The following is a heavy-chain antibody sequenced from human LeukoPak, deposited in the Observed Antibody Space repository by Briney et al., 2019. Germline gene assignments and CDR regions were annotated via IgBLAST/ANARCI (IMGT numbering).Heavy chain of an antibody. J-gene: IGHJ4*02. CDR2: IYSGGST. CDR1: GFTVSSNY. V-gene: IGHV3-66*04. CDR3: ARRAGAYSHPYDY. Sequence: GGSLRLSCAASGFTVSSNYMSWVRQAPGKGLEWVSIIYSGGSTYYGDSVKGRFTISRDNSKNTLYLHMNSLRAEDTAVYYCARRAGAYSHPYDYWGQGTLVTVSS. D-gene: IGHD4/OR15-4a*01.